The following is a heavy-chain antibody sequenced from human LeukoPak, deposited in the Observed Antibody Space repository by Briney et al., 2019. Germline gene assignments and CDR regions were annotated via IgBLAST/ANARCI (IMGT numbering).Heavy chain of an antibody. J-gene: IGHJ4*02. D-gene: IGHD4-17*01. V-gene: IGHV3-49*04. CDR2: IRSKAYGGTT. Sequence: GRSLRLSCTASGFTFGDYAMSWVRQAPGKGLEWVGFIRSKAYGGTTEYAASVKGRFTISRDDSKSIAYLQMNSLKTEDTAVYYCTRDLYGDYQYYFDCWGQGTLVTVSS. CDR1: GFTFGDYA. CDR3: TRDLYGDYQYYFDC.